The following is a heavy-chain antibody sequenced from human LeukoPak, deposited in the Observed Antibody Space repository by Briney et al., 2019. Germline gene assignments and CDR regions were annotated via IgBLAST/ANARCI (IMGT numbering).Heavy chain of an antibody. CDR3: ARGPRHSSSCLGY. CDR2: MNPNSGNT. Sequence: AASVKVSCKASGYTFTIYDINCVRQATGQGLEWMGWMNPNSGNTGYAQKFQGRVTMTRNTSISTAYMELSSLRSEDTAVYYCARGPRHSSSCLGYWGQGTLVTVSS. D-gene: IGHD6-13*01. V-gene: IGHV1-8*01. J-gene: IGHJ4*02. CDR1: GYTFTIYD.